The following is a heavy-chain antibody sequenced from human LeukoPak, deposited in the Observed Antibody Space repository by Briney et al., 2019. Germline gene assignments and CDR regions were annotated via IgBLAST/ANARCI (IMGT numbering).Heavy chain of an antibody. CDR2: IIPIFGTA. CDR1: GGTFSSYA. D-gene: IGHD2-2*01. V-gene: IGHV1-69*05. J-gene: IGHJ6*03. CDR3: ARGDIVVVPAARRVDYYYMDV. Sequence: GSSVKVSCKASGGTFSSYAISWVRQAPGQGLEWMGGIIPIFGTANYAQKFQGRVTITTDESTSTAYMELSSLRSEDTAVYYCARGDIVVVPAARRVDYYYMDVWGKGTTVTVSS.